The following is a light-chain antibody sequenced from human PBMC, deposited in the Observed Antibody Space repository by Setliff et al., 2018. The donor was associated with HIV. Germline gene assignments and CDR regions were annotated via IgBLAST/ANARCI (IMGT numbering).Light chain of an antibody. CDR3: QSYDSSLGGNYV. Sequence: QSVLTQPPSVSGAPGQRITISCTGSSSTIGAGYPVFWYQQVPGTAPKLLIYGDTNRPSGVPDRFSGSKSGTSASLATTGLQAEDEADYYCQSYDSSLGGNYVFGTGTKVTVL. CDR1: SSTIGAGYP. J-gene: IGLJ1*01. CDR2: GDT. V-gene: IGLV1-40*01.